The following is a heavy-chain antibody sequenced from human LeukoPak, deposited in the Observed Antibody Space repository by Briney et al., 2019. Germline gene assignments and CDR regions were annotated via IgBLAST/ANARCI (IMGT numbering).Heavy chain of an antibody. D-gene: IGHD3-10*01. Sequence: PGGSLRLSCAASGFTFSSYTMNWVRQAPGKWLEWVSSISTSSSYIYYGDSVKGRFTISRDNARNSLYLQMNSLRAEDTAVYYCTRDGDTVLTRGYYYYMDVWGKGTTVTVSS. J-gene: IGHJ6*03. V-gene: IGHV3-21*01. CDR3: TRDGDTVLTRGYYYYMDV. CDR2: ISTSSSYI. CDR1: GFTFSSYT.